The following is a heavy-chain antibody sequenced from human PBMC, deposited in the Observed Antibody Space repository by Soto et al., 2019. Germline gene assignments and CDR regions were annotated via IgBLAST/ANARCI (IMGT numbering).Heavy chain of an antibody. Sequence: GGSLRLSCVSSGFTFSSYAMSWVRQAPGKGLEWVSAISGSGGSTYYADSVKGRFTISRDNSKNTLYLQMNSLRAEDTAVYYCAKTGFAIVVGPRTGFDYWGQGTLVTV. V-gene: IGHV3-23*01. CDR3: AKTGFAIVVGPRTGFDY. CDR2: ISGSGGST. J-gene: IGHJ4*02. CDR1: GFTFSSYA. D-gene: IGHD3-22*01.